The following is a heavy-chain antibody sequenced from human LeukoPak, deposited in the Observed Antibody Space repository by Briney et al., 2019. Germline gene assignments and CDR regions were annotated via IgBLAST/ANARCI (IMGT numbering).Heavy chain of an antibody. V-gene: IGHV4-34*01. J-gene: IGHJ6*02. CDR3: ARGSRGTMIVVVIHYYYYYGMDV. CDR2: INHSGST. D-gene: IGHD3-22*01. CDR1: GGSFSGYY. Sequence: SETLSLTCAVYGGSFSGYYWSWIRQPPGKGLEWIGEINHSGSTNYNPSLKSRVTISVDTSKNQFSLKLSSVTAADTAVYYCARGSRGTMIVVVIHYYYYYGMDVWGQGTTVTVSS.